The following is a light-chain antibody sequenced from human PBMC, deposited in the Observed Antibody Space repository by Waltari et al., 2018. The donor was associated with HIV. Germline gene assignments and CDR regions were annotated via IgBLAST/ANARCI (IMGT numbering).Light chain of an antibody. CDR3: QQYITWPRT. CDR2: AAS. CDR1: QSITDH. J-gene: IGKJ1*01. Sequence: EIVMTQSPGTLSVSLGERATLSCRASQSITDHLAWYQQRPGQPPRLLIYAASSRASAIPARFSGSGSGTEFTLTISTLQSEDFAVYYCQQYITWPRTFGQGTKVDIK. V-gene: IGKV3D-15*01.